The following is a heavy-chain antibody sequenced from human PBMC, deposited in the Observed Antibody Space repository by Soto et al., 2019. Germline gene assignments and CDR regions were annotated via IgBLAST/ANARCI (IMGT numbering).Heavy chain of an antibody. CDR1: GFTFSSYA. V-gene: IGHV3-23*01. Sequence: EVQLLESGGTLVQPGGSLRLSCAASGFTFSSYAMSWVRQAPGKGLEWVSAISDSGSSTYFADTVKGRFTISRDNSKNTLCLQMNGLSAEDTAVYYGAKPFSGWYYYYGMDVWGQGTTVTVSS. CDR2: ISDSGSST. J-gene: IGHJ6*02. D-gene: IGHD6-19*01. CDR3: AKPFSGWYYYYGMDV.